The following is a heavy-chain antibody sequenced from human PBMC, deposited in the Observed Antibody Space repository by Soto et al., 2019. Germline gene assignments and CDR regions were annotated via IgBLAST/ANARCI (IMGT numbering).Heavy chain of an antibody. CDR3: AKDRSSSGWYGVPGAFDI. V-gene: IGHV3-23*01. CDR1: GFTFNNYG. Sequence: GGSLRLSCAVSGFTFNNYGVSWVRQAPGKGLWGVSIIGSGGSTYYADSVKGRFTISRDNSKNTLYLQMNSLRAEDTAVYYCAKDRSSSGWYGVPGAFDIWGQGTMVTVSS. D-gene: IGHD6-19*01. J-gene: IGHJ3*02. CDR2: IIGSGGST.